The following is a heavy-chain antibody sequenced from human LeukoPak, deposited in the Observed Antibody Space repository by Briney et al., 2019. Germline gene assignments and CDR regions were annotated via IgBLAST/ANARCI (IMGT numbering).Heavy chain of an antibody. V-gene: IGHV3-23*01. CDR1: VFTFISYA. D-gene: IGHD3-10*01. Sequence: GGALRLSFASSVFTFISYAMSAVRQAPAKGLEGVSAISCSGGSTYYADSVNGRFTISRDNSKNTLYLHMNSLRAGDTAVYYCAKGQDLIWFGEAIYYFDYWGQGTLVTVSS. J-gene: IGHJ4*02. CDR2: ISCSGGST. CDR3: AKGQDLIWFGEAIYYFDY.